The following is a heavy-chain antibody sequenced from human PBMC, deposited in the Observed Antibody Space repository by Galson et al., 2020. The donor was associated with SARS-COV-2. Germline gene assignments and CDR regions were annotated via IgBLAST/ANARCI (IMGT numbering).Heavy chain of an antibody. J-gene: IGHJ4*02. D-gene: IGHD3-22*01. CDR3: AKDRVYYDSSCYTLDD. Sequence: GGSLSLSCAASGFTFDDYAMHWVRQAPGKGLEWVSLISWDGGSTYYADSVKGRFTISRDNSKNYLYLQMNSLRAEDTALYYCAKDRVYYDSSCYTLDDWGQGTLVTVSS. CDR2: ISWDGGST. V-gene: IGHV3-43D*04. CDR1: GFTFDDYA.